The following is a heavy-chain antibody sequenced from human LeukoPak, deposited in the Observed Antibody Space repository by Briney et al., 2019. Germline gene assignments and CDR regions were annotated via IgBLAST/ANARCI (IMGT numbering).Heavy chain of an antibody. D-gene: IGHD3-10*01. CDR1: GFNFRDYS. J-gene: IGHJ5*02. CDR3: ARDLHYYGSGP. Sequence: GGSLRLSCVAYGFNFRDYSMNWVRQAPGKGLDWVSGISGTSSYMYYGDSVKGRFTVSRDNAKNSLYLQMESLRVEDTAVYYCARDLHYYGSGPWGQGTLVTVSS. CDR2: ISGTSSYM. V-gene: IGHV3-21*01.